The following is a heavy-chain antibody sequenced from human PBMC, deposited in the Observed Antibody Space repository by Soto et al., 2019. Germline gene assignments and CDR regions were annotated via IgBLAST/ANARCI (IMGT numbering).Heavy chain of an antibody. D-gene: IGHD3-3*01. CDR2: IKSKTDGGTT. V-gene: IGHV3-15*01. Sequence: GGSLRLSCAASGFTFSNAWMSWVRQAPGKGLEWVGRIKSKTDGGTTDYAAPVKGRFTISRDDSKNTLYLQMNSLKTEDTAVYYCTTRGFLEWLKSRAKRNMDVWGKGTTLTVSS. CDR3: TTRGFLEWLKSRAKRNMDV. J-gene: IGHJ6*03. CDR1: GFTFSNAW.